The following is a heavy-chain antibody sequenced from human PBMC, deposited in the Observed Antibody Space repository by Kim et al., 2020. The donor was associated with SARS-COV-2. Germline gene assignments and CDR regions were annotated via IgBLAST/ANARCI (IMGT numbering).Heavy chain of an antibody. CDR1: GGTFSSYA. V-gene: IGHV1-69*04. D-gene: IGHD6-13*01. Sequence: SVTVSCQASGGTFSSYAISWVRQAPGQGLEWMGRIIPILGIANYAQKFQGRVTITADKSTSTAYMELSSLRSEDTAVYYCASRYSSSWYDYYGMDVWGQGTTVTVSS. CDR2: IIPILGIA. J-gene: IGHJ6*02. CDR3: ASRYSSSWYDYYGMDV.